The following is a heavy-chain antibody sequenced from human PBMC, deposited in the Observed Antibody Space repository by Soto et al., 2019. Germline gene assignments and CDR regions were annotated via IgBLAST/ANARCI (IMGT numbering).Heavy chain of an antibody. CDR2: IIPIFGTA. Sequence: SVKVSCKASGGTFSSYAISWVRQAPGQGLEWMGGIIPIFGTANYAQKFQGRVTITADESTSTAYMELSSLRSEDTAVYYCARDGYCSGGSCYDYGMDVWGQGTTVTVSS. D-gene: IGHD2-15*01. J-gene: IGHJ6*02. CDR3: ARDGYCSGGSCYDYGMDV. CDR1: GGTFSSYA. V-gene: IGHV1-69*13.